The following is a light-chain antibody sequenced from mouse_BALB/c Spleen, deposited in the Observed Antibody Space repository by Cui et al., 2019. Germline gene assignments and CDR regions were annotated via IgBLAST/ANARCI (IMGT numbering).Light chain of an antibody. CDR3: QQFYSYPLT. Sequence: DLVMSQSPSSLAVSVGEKVTLNCKSSQSLLYSHNQKNYLVWYQQKPGQSPKLLIYWASTRESGVPDRFTGSGSGTDFTLTISSVKAEDLAVYYCQQFYSYPLTFGAGTKLELK. J-gene: IGKJ5*01. CDR2: WAS. CDR1: QSLLYSHNQKNY. V-gene: IGKV8-30*01.